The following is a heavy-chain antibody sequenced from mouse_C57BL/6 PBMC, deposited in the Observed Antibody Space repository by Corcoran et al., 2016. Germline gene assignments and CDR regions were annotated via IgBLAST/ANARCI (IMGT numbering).Heavy chain of an antibody. CDR3: ARWKPHFDY. CDR1: GYTFTDYY. CDR2: INPYNGGT. Sequence: EVQLQQSGPVLVKPGASVKMSCKASGYTFTDYYMNWVKQSHGKSLEWIGVINPYNGGTSYNQKFKGKATLTVDKSSSTAYMELNSLTSEDSAVYYCARWKPHFDYWGQGTTLTVSS. V-gene: IGHV1-19*01. J-gene: IGHJ2*01.